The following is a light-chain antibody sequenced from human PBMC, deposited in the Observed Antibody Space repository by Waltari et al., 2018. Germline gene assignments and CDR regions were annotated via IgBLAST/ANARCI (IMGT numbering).Light chain of an antibody. CDR3: QSYDSSLSGVV. CDR1: SSNTGAGYD. CDR2: GNS. V-gene: IGLV1-40*01. Sequence: QSVLTQPPSVSGAPGQRVTISCTGSSSNTGAGYDVHWYQQLPGTAPKLLIYGNSNRPSGVPDQFAGSKSGTSASLAITGLQAEDEADYYCQSYDSSLSGVVCGGGTKLTVL. J-gene: IGLJ2*01.